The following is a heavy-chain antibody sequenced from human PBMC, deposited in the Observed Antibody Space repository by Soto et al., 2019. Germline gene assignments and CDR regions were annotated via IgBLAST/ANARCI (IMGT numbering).Heavy chain of an antibody. CDR1: GFTFSRYW. D-gene: IGHD6-25*01. CDR2: IKQDGSEK. CDR3: ARVESRAATF. Sequence: EVQLVESGGGLVQPGGSLKLSCAASGFTFSRYWMSWVRQAPGKGLEWVANIKQDGSEKFYVDSVEGRFTISRDNAQNSLYLQMNSLRDEDTAVYYCARVESRAATFWGQGNLVTVSS. J-gene: IGHJ4*02. V-gene: IGHV3-7*01.